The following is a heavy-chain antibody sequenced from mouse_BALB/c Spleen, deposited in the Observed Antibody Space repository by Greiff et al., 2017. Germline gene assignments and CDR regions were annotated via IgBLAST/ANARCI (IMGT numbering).Heavy chain of an antibody. D-gene: IGHD2-4*01. CDR1: GYTFTDYN. CDR2: INPNNGGT. J-gene: IGHJ3*01. V-gene: IGHV1-18*01. Sequence: VQLQQSGPELVKPGASVKIPCKASGYTFTDYNMDWVKQSHGKSLEWIGDINPNNGGTIYNQKFKGKATLTVDKSSSTAYMELRSLTSEDTAVYYCARSLMITTAWFAYWGQGTLVTVSA. CDR3: ARSLMITTAWFAY.